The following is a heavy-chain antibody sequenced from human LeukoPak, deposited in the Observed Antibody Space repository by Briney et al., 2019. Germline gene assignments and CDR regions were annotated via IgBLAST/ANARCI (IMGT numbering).Heavy chain of an antibody. V-gene: IGHV4-61*02. CDR2: IYTSGST. CDR1: GGSISSGSYY. Sequence: PSETLSLTCTVSGGSISSGSYYWSWIRQPAGKGLEWIGRIYTSGSTNYNPSLKSRVTISVDTSKNQFSLKLSSVTAADTAEYYCARGPKFDYWGQGTLVTVSS. CDR3: ARGPKFDY. J-gene: IGHJ4*02.